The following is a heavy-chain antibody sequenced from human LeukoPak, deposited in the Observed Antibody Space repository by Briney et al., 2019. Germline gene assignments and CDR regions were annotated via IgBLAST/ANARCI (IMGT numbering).Heavy chain of an antibody. CDR2: ISGYNGNT. V-gene: IGHV1-18*01. CDR3: ANTYYYGSGSLNWFDP. J-gene: IGHJ5*02. Sequence: ASVKVSCKASGYTFTSYGISWVRQAPGQGLEWMAWISGYNGNTNYAQKLQGRVTMTTDTSTSTASMELRSLRSEDTAVYYCANTYYYGSGSLNWFDPWGQGTLVTVSS. CDR1: GYTFTSYG. D-gene: IGHD3-10*01.